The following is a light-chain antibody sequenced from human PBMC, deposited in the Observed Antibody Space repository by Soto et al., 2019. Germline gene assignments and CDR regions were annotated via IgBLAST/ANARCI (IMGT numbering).Light chain of an antibody. V-gene: IGKV3-11*01. CDR2: DAS. Sequence: EIVLTQSPATLSLSLGERATLSCRASQSVSSYLAWYQQKPGQPPRLLIYDASNRATGIPARFSGSGSATDFTLTISSLEPEDFAVYYCQQRSNWSWTFGQGTKVDIK. J-gene: IGKJ1*01. CDR3: QQRSNWSWT. CDR1: QSVSSY.